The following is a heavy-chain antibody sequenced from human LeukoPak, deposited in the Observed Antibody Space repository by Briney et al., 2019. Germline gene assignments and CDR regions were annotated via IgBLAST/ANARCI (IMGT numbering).Heavy chain of an antibody. V-gene: IGHV4-59*01. J-gene: IGHJ5*02. CDR1: GVSISSYY. Sequence: SVTLSLTCTVSGVSISSYYWSWIRQPPGKGLECIGYIHYTGSTNYNASLKSRVTISVDTSKNQFSLKLNSVTAADPAVYYCARGGYYGSGNDFGFDPWGQGTLVTVSS. D-gene: IGHD3-10*01. CDR3: ARGGYYGSGNDFGFDP. CDR2: IHYTGST.